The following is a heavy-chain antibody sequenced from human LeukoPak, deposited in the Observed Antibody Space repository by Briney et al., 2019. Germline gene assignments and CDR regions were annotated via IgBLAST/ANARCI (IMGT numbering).Heavy chain of an antibody. CDR2: TSYDGRNK. V-gene: IGHV3-30*04. Sequence: GGSLRLSCAASGFTFRSSAMHWVRQAPGKGLEWVAVTSYDGRNKYYADSAKGRFTISRDNSKNTLYLQMNSLRPEDTAVYYCARDGYGLDTPMVSTNFDYWGQGTLVNVSS. CDR3: ARDGYGLDTPMVSTNFDY. D-gene: IGHD5-18*01. J-gene: IGHJ4*02. CDR1: GFTFRSSA.